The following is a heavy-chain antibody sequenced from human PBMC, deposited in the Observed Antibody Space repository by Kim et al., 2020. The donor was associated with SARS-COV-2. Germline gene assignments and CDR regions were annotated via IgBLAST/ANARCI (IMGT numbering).Heavy chain of an antibody. CDR2: INSSGSTN. CDR3: AGRGVVGLHYFDY. CDR1: GFTFSNNY. J-gene: IGHJ4*02. Sequence: GGSLRLSCAASGFTFSNNYMSWVRQAPGKGLEWVSVINSSGSTNYYEDSANGRSTTFEDNTNNSQLQLKNSLGADAAAVYYCAGRGVVGLHYFDYWRQ. V-gene: IGHV3-11*01. D-gene: IGHD2-8*02.